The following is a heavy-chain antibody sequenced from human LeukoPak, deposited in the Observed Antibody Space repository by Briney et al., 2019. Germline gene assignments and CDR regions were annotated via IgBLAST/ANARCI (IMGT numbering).Heavy chain of an antibody. J-gene: IGHJ6*02. CDR1: GFTFSSNG. CDR2: IWHDGSNK. V-gene: IGHV3-33*01. CDR3: AGAGYSSTPWTYGVDV. Sequence: GRSLRLSCAASGFTFSSNGMHWVRQAPGKGLEWVAVIWHDGSNKYYTDSVKGRFTISRDNSKNTLSLQMNSLRAEDTAVYYCAGAGYSSTPWTYGVDVWGQGTTVTVSS. D-gene: IGHD6-13*01.